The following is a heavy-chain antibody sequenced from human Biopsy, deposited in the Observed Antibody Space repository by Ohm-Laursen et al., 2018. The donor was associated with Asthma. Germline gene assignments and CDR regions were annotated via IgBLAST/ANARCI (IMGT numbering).Heavy chain of an antibody. CDR3: AREVSTVDYGYYYFAMDV. Sequence: SVKVSCKAHGDILSSFGIKWVRKAPGQGLEWMGGVILIYGTTHTAQKFQGRVTITADGSTSSAYMELSSLTSEDSAVYYCAREVSTVDYGYYYFAMDVWGQGTTVTVSS. D-gene: IGHD4-17*01. J-gene: IGHJ6*02. V-gene: IGHV1-69*13. CDR2: VILIYGTT. CDR1: GDILSSFG.